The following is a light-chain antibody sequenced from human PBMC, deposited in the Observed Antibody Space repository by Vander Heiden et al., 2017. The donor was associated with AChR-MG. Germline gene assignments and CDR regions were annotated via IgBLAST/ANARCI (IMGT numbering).Light chain of an antibody. CDR2: GAS. J-gene: IGKJ4*01. CDR3: QQYGRSPLT. V-gene: IGKV3-20*01. CDR1: QSVSSRY. Sequence: ELAFTHSPRPLSLSPGERATLSCRARQSVSSRYLAWYQQKPGQAPRLLIYGASSRATGIPDRFSGSGSGTDFTLTISRLEPEDFAVYSCQQYGRSPLTFGGGTKVEIK.